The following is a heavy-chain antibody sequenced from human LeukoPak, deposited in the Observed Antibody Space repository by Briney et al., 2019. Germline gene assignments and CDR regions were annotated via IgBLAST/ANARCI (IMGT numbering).Heavy chain of an antibody. CDR3: TRDGATLDY. J-gene: IGHJ4*02. CDR2: IRSKAYGATT. Sequence: TGGSLRLSCTAPGFTFGDYTMSWVRQAPGKGLEWVGFIRSKAYGATTEYAASVKGRFTISRDDSKSIAYLQMNSLKTEDTAMYYCTRDGATLDYWGQGTLVTVSS. V-gene: IGHV3-49*04. CDR1: GFTFGDYT. D-gene: IGHD1-26*01.